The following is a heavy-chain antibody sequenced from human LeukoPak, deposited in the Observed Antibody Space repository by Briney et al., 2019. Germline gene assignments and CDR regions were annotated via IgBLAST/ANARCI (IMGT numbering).Heavy chain of an antibody. J-gene: IGHJ6*03. V-gene: IGHV3-7*01. CDR2: IKQDGSEK. CDR3: ARVLYCSSTSCYAHYYYYMDV. CDR1: GFTFSSYW. Sequence: AGGSLRLSCAASGFTFSSYWMSWVRQAPGKGLEWVANIKQDGSEKYYVDSVKGRFTISRDNAKNSLYLQMNSLRAEDTAVYYCARVLYCSSTSCYAHYYYYMDVWGKGTTVTVSS. D-gene: IGHD2-2*01.